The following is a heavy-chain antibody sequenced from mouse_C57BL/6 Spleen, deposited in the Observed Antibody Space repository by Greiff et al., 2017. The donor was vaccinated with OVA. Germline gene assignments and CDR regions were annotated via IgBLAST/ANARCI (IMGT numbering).Heavy chain of an antibody. CDR1: GYTFTSYW. CDR2: IDPSDSYT. V-gene: IGHV1-69*01. J-gene: IGHJ2*01. CDR3: ARGWLLGGYYFDY. D-gene: IGHD2-3*01. Sequence: VQLQQPGAELVMPGASVKLSCKASGYTFTSYWMHWVKQRPGQGLEWIGEIDPSDSYTNYNQKFKGKSTLTVDKSSSTAYMQLSSLTSEDSAVYYCARGWLLGGYYFDYWGQGTTLTVSS.